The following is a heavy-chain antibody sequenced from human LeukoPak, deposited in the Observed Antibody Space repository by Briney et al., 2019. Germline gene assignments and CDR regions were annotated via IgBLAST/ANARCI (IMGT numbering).Heavy chain of an antibody. J-gene: IGHJ4*02. CDR3: ARHRPSGSYARY. CDR2: IYYSGST. Sequence: SETLSLTCTVSGGSISSSSYYWGWIRQPPGKGLEWIGSIYYSGSTYYNPSLKSRVTISVDTSKNQFSLKLSSVTAAGTAVYYCARHRPSGSYARYWGQGTLVTVSS. D-gene: IGHD1-26*01. CDR1: GGSISSSSYY. V-gene: IGHV4-39*01.